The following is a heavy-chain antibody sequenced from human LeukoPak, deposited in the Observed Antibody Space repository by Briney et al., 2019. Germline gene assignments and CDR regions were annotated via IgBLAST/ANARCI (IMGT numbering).Heavy chain of an antibody. CDR3: STPSF. Sequence: GGSLRLSCATFGFTFNIYVMSWVRQAPGKGLEWVGRIKSKTDGGTIDYAAPVKGRFTISRDDSKNTLYLQMDNLKTEDTAIYYCSTPSFWGQGTLVTVSS. J-gene: IGHJ4*02. V-gene: IGHV3-15*01. CDR2: IKSKTDGGTI. CDR1: GFTFNIYV.